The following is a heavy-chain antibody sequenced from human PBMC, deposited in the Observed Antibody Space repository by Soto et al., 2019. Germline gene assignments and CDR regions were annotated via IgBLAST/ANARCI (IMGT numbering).Heavy chain of an antibody. CDR1: GFTFSTYA. V-gene: IGHV3-30-3*01. CDR3: ARYAFLYSRGADYDH. Sequence: ESGGGAVQPGDSLRLSCDASGFTFSTYALHWVRQAPGKGLEWVAFISYTGANQYYADSVKGRFTVSRDNSKNIASLQMTSLKPEDSAVYYCARYAFLYSRGADYDHWGQGTLVTVSA. D-gene: IGHD4-4*01. CDR2: ISYTGANQ. J-gene: IGHJ4*02.